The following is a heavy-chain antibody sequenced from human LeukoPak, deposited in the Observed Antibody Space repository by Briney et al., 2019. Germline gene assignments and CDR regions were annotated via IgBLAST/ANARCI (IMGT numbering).Heavy chain of an antibody. Sequence: GGSLRLSCAASGFTFSSYGMYWVRQAPGKGLEWVSYISFSGSNVHYADSVKGRFTISRDNSKSTLFLQMNSLRPEDTAVCYCAKPTTGSPTAAGLDYWGQGTLVTVSS. CDR3: AKPTTGSPTAAGLDY. CDR1: GFTFSSYG. CDR2: ISFSGSNV. D-gene: IGHD1-1*01. V-gene: IGHV3-30*02. J-gene: IGHJ4*02.